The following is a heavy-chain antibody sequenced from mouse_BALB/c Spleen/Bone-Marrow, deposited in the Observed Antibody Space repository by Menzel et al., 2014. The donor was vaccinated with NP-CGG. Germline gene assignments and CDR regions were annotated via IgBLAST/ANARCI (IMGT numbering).Heavy chain of an antibody. J-gene: IGHJ2*01. CDR3: AQDTLYYFDY. CDR1: GFTFTDHY. Sequence: EVQVVESGGGLVQPGGFLRLSCATSGFTFTDHYMSWVRQPPGKALEWLGFIRNKANGYTTEYSASVKGRFTISRDKSPSIVYLHMNTLRAEDSATYICAQDTLYYFDYWGPGTTLTVSS. CDR2: IRNKANGYTT. V-gene: IGHV7-3*02.